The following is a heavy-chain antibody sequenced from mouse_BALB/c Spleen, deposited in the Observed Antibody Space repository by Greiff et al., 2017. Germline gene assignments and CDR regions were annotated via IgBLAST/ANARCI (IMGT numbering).Heavy chain of an antibody. D-gene: IGHD2-4*01. CDR1: GFTFSSYA. V-gene: IGHV5-9-4*01. CDR3: ARDAGDYGAY. CDR2: ISSGGSYT. Sequence: VQLKESGGGLVKPGGSLKLSCAASGFTFSSYAMSWVRQSPEKRLEWVAEISSGGSYTYYPDTVTGRFTISRDNAKNTLYLEMSSLRSEDTAMYYCARDAGDYGAYWGQGTLVTVSA. J-gene: IGHJ3*01.